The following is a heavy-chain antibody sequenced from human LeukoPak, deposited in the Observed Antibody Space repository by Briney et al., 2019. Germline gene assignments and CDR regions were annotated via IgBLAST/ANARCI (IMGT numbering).Heavy chain of an antibody. D-gene: IGHD3-10*01. CDR3: TRERSQSAYYFDY. CDR1: GFTFDDYA. V-gene: IGHV3-49*03. CDR2: IRSKAYGGTT. J-gene: IGHJ4*02. Sequence: GGSLTLSCTASGFTFDDYAMSWFRQAPGKGLEGVGFIRSKAYGGTTEYAASVKGRFTISRDDSKSIVYLQMNSLKTEDTAVYYCTRERSQSAYYFDYWGQGTLVTVSS.